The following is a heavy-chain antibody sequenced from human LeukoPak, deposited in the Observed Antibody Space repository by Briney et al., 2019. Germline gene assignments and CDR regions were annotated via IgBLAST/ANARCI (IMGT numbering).Heavy chain of an antibody. CDR3: AKVKVVGYSTFDY. CDR1: GFTFSSYW. V-gene: IGHV3-23*01. Sequence: AGGSLRLSCAASGFTFSSYWMSWVRQAPGKGLEWVSGFTRNDETTSYADSVKGRFTISRDNSRDTLYLQMNSLTAEDTAVYYCAKVKVVGYSTFDYWGQGTLVTVSP. J-gene: IGHJ4*02. CDR2: FTRNDETT. D-gene: IGHD3-22*01.